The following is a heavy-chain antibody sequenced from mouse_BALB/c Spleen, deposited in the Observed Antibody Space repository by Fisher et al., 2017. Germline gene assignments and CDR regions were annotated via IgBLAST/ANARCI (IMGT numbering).Heavy chain of an antibody. J-gene: IGHJ4*01. D-gene: IGHD1-1*01. V-gene: IGHV14-2*02. Sequence: KFKGKATITADKSSNTAYLQLSSLTSEDSAVYYCTRSGGLRYAMDYWGQGTSVTVSS. CDR3: TRSGGLRYAMDY.